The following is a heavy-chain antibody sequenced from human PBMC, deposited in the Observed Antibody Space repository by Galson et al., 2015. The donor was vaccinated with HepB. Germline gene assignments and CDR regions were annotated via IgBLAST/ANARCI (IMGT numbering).Heavy chain of an antibody. V-gene: IGHV3-66*02. CDR3: ASLGVVKAFDY. CDR2: IYSGGST. D-gene: IGHD3-3*01. Sequence: LRLSCAASGFTVSSNYMSWVRQAPGKGLEWVSVIYSGGSTYYADSVKGRFTISRDNSKNTLYLQMNSLRAEDTAVYYCASLGVVKAFDYWGQGTLVTVSS. CDR1: GFTVSSNY. J-gene: IGHJ4*02.